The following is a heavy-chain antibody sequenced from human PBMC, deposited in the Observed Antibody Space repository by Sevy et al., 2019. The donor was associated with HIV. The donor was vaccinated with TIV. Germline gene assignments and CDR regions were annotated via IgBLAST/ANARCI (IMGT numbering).Heavy chain of an antibody. CDR2: IKQDGSEK. CDR1: EFTFSSYW. V-gene: IGHV3-7*01. CDR3: AKFYYYGSGSRRDWFDP. D-gene: IGHD3-10*01. J-gene: IGHJ5*02. Sequence: GGSLRLSCAASEFTFSSYWMSWVRQAPGKGLEWVANIKQDGSEKYYVDSVKGRFTISRDNSKNTLYLQMNSLRAEDTAVYYCAKFYYYGSGSRRDWFDPWGQGTLVTVSS.